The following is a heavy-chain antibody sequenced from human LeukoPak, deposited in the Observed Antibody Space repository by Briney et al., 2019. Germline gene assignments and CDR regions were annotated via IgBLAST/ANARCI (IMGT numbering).Heavy chain of an antibody. CDR2: ISGSGGGT. V-gene: IGHV3-23*01. D-gene: IGHD4/OR15-4a*01. CDR3: AKDRGSNYQFPYWFDP. Sequence: GGSLRLSCAASGFTFSSYAMSWVRQAPGKGLEWVSAISGSGGGTYYADSVKGRFTISRDNSKNTLYLQMNSLRAEDTAVYYCAKDRGSNYQFPYWFDPWGQGTLVTVSS. J-gene: IGHJ5*02. CDR1: GFTFSSYA.